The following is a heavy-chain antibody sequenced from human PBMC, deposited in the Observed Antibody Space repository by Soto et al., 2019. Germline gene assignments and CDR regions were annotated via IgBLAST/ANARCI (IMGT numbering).Heavy chain of an antibody. CDR3: ATAASSGYYLNS. Sequence: LSLTCTVSGASISSGGYYWSWIRQHPGKGLEWIGYIHNSGSTNYNPSLKSRVTISLDTSQNQFSLKMTSATAADTAEYFCATAASSGYYLNSWGQGTLGTVSS. V-gene: IGHV4-31*03. D-gene: IGHD3-22*01. CDR2: IHNSGST. CDR1: GASISSGGYY. J-gene: IGHJ4*02.